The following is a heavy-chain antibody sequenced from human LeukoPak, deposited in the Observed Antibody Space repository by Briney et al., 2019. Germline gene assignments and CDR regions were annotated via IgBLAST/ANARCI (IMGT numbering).Heavy chain of an antibody. CDR2: ISSSSSYI. V-gene: IGHV3-21*01. J-gene: IGHJ3*02. Sequence: RTGGSLRLSCAASGFTFSSYAMSWVRQAPGKGLEWVSSISSSSSYIYYADSVKGRFTISRDNAKNSLYLQMNSLRAEDTAVYYCVRVSDHYDSGGSSLDAFDIWGQGTMVTVSS. CDR1: GFTFSSYA. CDR3: VRVSDHYDSGGSSLDAFDI. D-gene: IGHD3-22*01.